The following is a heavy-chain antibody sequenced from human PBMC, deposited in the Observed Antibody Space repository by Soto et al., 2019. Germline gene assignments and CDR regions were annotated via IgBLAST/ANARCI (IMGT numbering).Heavy chain of an antibody. CDR3: ARHRYSSSWYYFDY. V-gene: IGHV4-59*08. CDR1: GGSISSYY. CDR2: IYYSGST. J-gene: IGHJ4*02. D-gene: IGHD6-13*01. Sequence: SETLSLTCTVSGGSISSYYWSWIRQPPGKGLEWIGYIYYSGSTNYNPSLKSRVTISVDTSKNQFSLKLSSVTAADTAVFYCARHRYSSSWYYFDYWGQGTLVTVSS.